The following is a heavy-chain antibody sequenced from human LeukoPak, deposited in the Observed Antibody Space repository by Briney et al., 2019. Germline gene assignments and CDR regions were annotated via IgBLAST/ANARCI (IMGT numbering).Heavy chain of an antibody. V-gene: IGHV4-59*01. CDR2: IYYSGST. CDR1: GGSISSYY. Sequence: SETLSLTCTVSGGSISSYYWSWIRQPPGKGLEWIGYIYYSGSTNYNPSLKSRVTISVDTSKNQFSLKLSSVTAADTAVYYCARGHLEWSMSAFDIWGQGTVVTVSS. CDR3: ARGHLEWSMSAFDI. D-gene: IGHD3-3*01. J-gene: IGHJ3*02.